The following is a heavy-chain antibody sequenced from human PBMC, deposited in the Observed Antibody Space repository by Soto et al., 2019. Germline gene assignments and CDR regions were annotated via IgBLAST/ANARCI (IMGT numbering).Heavy chain of an antibody. CDR3: VKDGSSGWPYFYDMDV. V-gene: IGHV3-30*18. D-gene: IGHD6-19*01. J-gene: IGHJ6*02. Sequence: QVQLVESGGGVVQPGRSLRLSCAASGFTFSSYGMHWVRQALGKGLEWVAVISYDGRNKYYADAVKGRFTISRDNSNITPYLQMSSLRAEDTAVYYCVKDGSSGWPYFYDMDVWGQGTTVTVSS. CDR2: ISYDGRNK. CDR1: GFTFSSYG.